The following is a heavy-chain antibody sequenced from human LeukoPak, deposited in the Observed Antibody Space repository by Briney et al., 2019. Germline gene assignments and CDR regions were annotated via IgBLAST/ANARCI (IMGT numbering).Heavy chain of an antibody. CDR3: AGPGDFGDGRDPAHNWFDP. J-gene: IGHJ5*02. Sequence: PGGSLRLSCVASGFTFSYYYMSWIRQAPGKGLEWVSYIRNSGSFKNYADSVKGRFTISRDNAKNSMYLQMNSLRVDDTAVYYCAGPGDFGDGRDPAHNWFDPWGQGTLVTVSS. V-gene: IGHV3-11*03. D-gene: IGHD4-17*01. CDR1: GFTFSYYY. CDR2: IRNSGSFK.